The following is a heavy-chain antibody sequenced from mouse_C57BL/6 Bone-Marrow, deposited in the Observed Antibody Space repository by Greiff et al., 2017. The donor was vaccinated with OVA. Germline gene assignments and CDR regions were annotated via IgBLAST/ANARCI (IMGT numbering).Heavy chain of an antibody. D-gene: IGHD2-4*01. Sequence: VQVVESGAELARPGASVKLSCKASGYTFTSYGISWVKQRTGQGLEWIGEIYPRSGNTYYNEKFKGKATLTADKSSSTAYMELRSLTSEDSAVYFCAREGDYDYDGDYWGQGTTLTVSS. CDR3: AREGDYDYDGDY. CDR2: IYPRSGNT. CDR1: GYTFTSYG. V-gene: IGHV1-81*01. J-gene: IGHJ2*01.